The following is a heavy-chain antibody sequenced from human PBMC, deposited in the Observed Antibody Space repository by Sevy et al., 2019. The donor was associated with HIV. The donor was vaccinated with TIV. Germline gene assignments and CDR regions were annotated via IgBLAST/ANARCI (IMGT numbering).Heavy chain of an antibody. CDR1: RYTFTSYD. Sequence: ASVKVSCKASRYTFTSYDIHWVRQATGQGLEWMGWMNPNSGNTGYAQKFQGRVTMTRNTSISTAYMELSSLRSEDPAVDYCASGWGSGGQYSGSWYHGYYFDYWGQGTLVTVSS. D-gene: IGHD6-13*01. CDR2: MNPNSGNT. V-gene: IGHV1-8*01. J-gene: IGHJ4*02. CDR3: ASGWGSGGQYSGSWYHGYYFDY.